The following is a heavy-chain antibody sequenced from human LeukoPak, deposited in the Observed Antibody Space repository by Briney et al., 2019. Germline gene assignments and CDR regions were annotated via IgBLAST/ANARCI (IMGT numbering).Heavy chain of an antibody. V-gene: IGHV1-2*02. J-gene: IGHJ4*02. CDR2: INPNSGGT. CDR1: GYTFTGYY. D-gene: IGHD3-22*01. CDR3: ARASSGYYGGYFDY. Sequence: GASVKVSCKASGYTFTGYYMHWVRQAPGQGLEWMGWINPNSGGTNYAQKFQGRVTMTRDTSISTAYMELSRLRSDDTAVYYCARASSGYYGGYFDYWGQGTLVTVSS.